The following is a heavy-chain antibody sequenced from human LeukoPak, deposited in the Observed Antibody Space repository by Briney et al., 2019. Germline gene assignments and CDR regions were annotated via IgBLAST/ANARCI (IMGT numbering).Heavy chain of an antibody. CDR3: ARDYGGSSPFDY. D-gene: IGHD4-23*01. J-gene: IGHJ4*02. CDR2: ISWNSGSI. V-gene: IGHV3-9*01. Sequence: GGSLRLSCAASGFTFDDYAMHWVRQAPGKGLEWVSGISWNSGSIGYADSVKGRFTISRDNAKNSLYLQMNSLRAEDTAVYYCARDYGGSSPFDYWGQGTLVTVSS. CDR1: GFTFDDYA.